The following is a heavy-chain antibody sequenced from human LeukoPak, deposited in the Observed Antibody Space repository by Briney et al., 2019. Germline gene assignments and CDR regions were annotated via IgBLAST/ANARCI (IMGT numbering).Heavy chain of an antibody. D-gene: IGHD5-18*01. CDR3: ARRGSRGYSYEV. CDR2: IYPGDSDS. Sequence: PGESLKISCKGSGDSFTSYWIAWVRQMPGKGLEWMGIIYPGDSDSRYSPSFQGQVTISVDKSSSTAYLQWSSLKASDTAMYYCARRGSRGYSYEVWGQGTLVTVSS. V-gene: IGHV5-51*01. CDR1: GDSFTSYW. J-gene: IGHJ4*02.